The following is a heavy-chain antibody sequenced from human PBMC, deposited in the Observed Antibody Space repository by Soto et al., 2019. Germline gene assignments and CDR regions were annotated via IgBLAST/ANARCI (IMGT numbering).Heavy chain of an antibody. D-gene: IGHD2-15*01. V-gene: IGHV1-69*01. CDR2: LIPLFDSA. J-gene: IGHJ4*02. CDR1: AGTFSRYA. Sequence: QVQLVQSGAEVKKPGSSVKVSCKASAGTFSRYAFNWVRQAPGQGLEWMGGLIPLFDSANYARDLQGGGTITADESTSTVYMELSSLRSDDTAVYYCARVEAEGGSGFDSWGQGTLVTVSS. CDR3: ARVEAEGGSGFDS.